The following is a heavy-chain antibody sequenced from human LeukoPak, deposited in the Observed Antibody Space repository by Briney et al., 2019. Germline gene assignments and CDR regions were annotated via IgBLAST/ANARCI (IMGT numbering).Heavy chain of an antibody. J-gene: IGHJ5*01. V-gene: IGHV4-34*10. CDR1: GGSFSGHY. D-gene: IGHD1-14*01. Sequence: SETLSLTCAVYGGSFSGHYWSWIRQPPGKELEWIGNIHYTGSTYYIPSLKGRITMYVDTSKNQFSLKLTSVTAADTAVYYCARHPEARNWFDSWGQGALVTVSS. CDR3: ARHPEARNWFDS. CDR2: IHYTGST.